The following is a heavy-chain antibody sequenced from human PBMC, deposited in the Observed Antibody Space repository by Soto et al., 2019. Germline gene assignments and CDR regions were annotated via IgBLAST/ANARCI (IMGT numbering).Heavy chain of an antibody. J-gene: IGHJ6*02. D-gene: IGHD5-18*01. Sequence: ASVKVSCKASGYTFTGYYMHWVRQAPGQGLEWMGWINPNSGGTNYAQKFKGWVTMTRDTSISTAYMELSRLRSDDTAVYYCARETGEDTAMEPYGMDVWGQGTTVTVSS. CDR3: ARETGEDTAMEPYGMDV. CDR1: GYTFTGYY. CDR2: INPNSGGT. V-gene: IGHV1-2*04.